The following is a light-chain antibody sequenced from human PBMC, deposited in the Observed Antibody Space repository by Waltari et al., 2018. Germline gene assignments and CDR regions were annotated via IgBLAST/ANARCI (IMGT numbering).Light chain of an antibody. J-gene: IGKJ1*01. CDR2: WAS. CDR1: QIVLYSSINKNY. V-gene: IGKV4-1*01. CDR3: QQYYTTPWT. Sequence: DIVMTQSPDSMTVSLGERATINCKSSQIVLYSSINKNYLALYQQTPGQPPKLLIYWASTRDSGVPDRFSGSGSGTDFTLTISSLQAEDVAVYYCQQYYTTPWTFGQGTQVEIK.